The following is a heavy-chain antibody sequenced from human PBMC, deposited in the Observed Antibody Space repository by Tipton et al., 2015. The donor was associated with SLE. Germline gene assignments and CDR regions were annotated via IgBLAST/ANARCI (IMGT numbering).Heavy chain of an antibody. CDR1: GYTFTSYY. J-gene: IGHJ5*02. V-gene: IGHV1-46*01. CDR3: ARAPPDYYGAGDWCDP. D-gene: IGHD3-10*01. Sequence: QPGAEVKKPGASAKVSCKASGYTFTSYYMHWVRQAPGQGLEWMGIINPSGGSTSYAQKFQGRVTMTRDTSTSTVYMELSSLRSEDTAVYYCARAPPDYYGAGDWCDPWGQGTLVTVSS. CDR2: INPSGGST.